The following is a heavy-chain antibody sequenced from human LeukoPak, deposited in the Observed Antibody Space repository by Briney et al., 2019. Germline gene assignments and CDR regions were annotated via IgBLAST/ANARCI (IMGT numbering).Heavy chain of an antibody. J-gene: IGHJ2*01. CDR3: ARDGYSYGEPHWYFDL. CDR1: GGSISSYY. D-gene: IGHD5-18*01. CDR2: IYTSGST. V-gene: IGHV4-4*07. Sequence: SETLSLTCTVSGGSISSYYWSSIRQPAGKGLGWIGRIYTSGSTNYNPSLKSRVTMSVDTSKTQFSLKLSSMTAADTAVYYCARDGYSYGEPHWYFDLWGRGTLVTVSS.